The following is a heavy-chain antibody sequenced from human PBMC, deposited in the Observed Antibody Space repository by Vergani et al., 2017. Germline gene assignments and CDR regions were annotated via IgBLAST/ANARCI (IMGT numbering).Heavy chain of an antibody. V-gene: IGHV3-48*01. CDR1: GFDFSSYI. CDR3: AREMSCRGATCYGPLDK. J-gene: IGHJ4*02. Sequence: QLVESGGGWVQPGGSLRLSCVVSGFDFSSYIMNWVRQAPGKGLEWVSFVSTGTKSQSYAESVKGRFIISRDHSTKSLILTMNNVKPEDSAVYFCAREMSCRGATCYGPLDKWGQGTLVTVSS. D-gene: IGHD2-15*01. CDR2: VSTGTKSQ.